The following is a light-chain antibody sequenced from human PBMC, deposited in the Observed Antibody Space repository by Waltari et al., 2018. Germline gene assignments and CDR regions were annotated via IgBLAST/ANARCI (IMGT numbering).Light chain of an antibody. V-gene: IGLV2-11*01. CDR3: CSYAGSYTRI. Sequence: QSALTQPRSVSGSPGQSVTISCTGTSSDVGGYNFVSWYQQFPGNAPKLIIYDVNTRPSGVPNRFSGSKSGDTASLTIAGLQAEDEADYYCCSYAGSYTRIFGGGTGLTVL. J-gene: IGLJ2*01. CDR2: DVN. CDR1: SSDVGGYNF.